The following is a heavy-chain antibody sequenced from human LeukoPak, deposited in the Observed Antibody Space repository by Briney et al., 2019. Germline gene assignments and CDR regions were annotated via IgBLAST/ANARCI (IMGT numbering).Heavy chain of an antibody. CDR2: ISSSSSYI. CDR1: GFTFSSYS. CDR3: ARDLKGSRDGYNLLY. V-gene: IGHV3-21*01. Sequence: KPGGSLRLSCAASGFTFSSYSMNWVRQAPGKGLEWVSSISSSSSYIYYADSVKGRFTISRDNAKNPLYLQMNSLRAEDTAVYYCARDLKGSRDGYNLLYWGQGTLVTVSS. J-gene: IGHJ4*02. D-gene: IGHD5-24*01.